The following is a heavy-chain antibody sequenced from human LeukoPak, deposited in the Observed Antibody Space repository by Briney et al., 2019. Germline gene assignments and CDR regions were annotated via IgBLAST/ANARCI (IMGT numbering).Heavy chain of an antibody. V-gene: IGHV4-59*08. CDR2: IYYSGST. D-gene: IGHD6-13*01. J-gene: IGHJ2*01. CDR1: GGSFSGYY. CDR3: ARRAGIAPVRWYFDL. Sequence: SETLSLTCAVYGGSFSGYYWSWIRRPPGKGLEWIGYIYYSGSTNYNPSLKSRVTISEDTSKNQFSLKLTSVTAADTAVYYCARRAGIAPVRWYFDLWGRGTLVTVSS.